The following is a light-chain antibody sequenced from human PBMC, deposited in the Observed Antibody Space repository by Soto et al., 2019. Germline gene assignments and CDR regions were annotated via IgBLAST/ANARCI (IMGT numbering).Light chain of an antibody. Sequence: QPVLTQPPSASGTPGQRVTISCSGSTSNIGSNSVNWYQQLPGTAPKVLIYTNNQRPSGVPDRFSGSKSGTSASLAISGLQSEDEDDYYCAAWDDSLNGVVFGGGTKLTVL. J-gene: IGLJ3*02. CDR3: AAWDDSLNGVV. V-gene: IGLV1-44*01. CDR2: TNN. CDR1: TSNIGSNS.